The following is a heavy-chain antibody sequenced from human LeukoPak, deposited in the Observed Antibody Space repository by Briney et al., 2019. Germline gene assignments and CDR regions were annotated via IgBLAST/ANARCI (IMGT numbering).Heavy chain of an antibody. D-gene: IGHD5/OR15-5a*01. CDR2: IKSKTDGGTT. V-gene: IGHV3-15*01. CDR1: GFTVSSNY. J-gene: IGHJ4*02. Sequence: GGSLRLSCAASGFTVSSNYMSWVRQAPGKGLEWVGHIKSKTDGGTTDYAAPVKGRFTISRDDSKKTLFLQMNSLQTEDTGVYHCTTEFFGSVYNNWGQGTLVTVSS. CDR3: TTEFFGSVYNN.